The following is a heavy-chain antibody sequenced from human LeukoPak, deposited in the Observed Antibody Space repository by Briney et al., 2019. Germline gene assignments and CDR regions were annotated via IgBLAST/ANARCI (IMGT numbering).Heavy chain of an antibody. CDR1: GYTFTSYD. CDR2: MNPNSGDT. V-gene: IGHV1-8*01. Sequence: ASVKVSCKASGYTFTSYDINWVRQATGQGLEWMGWMNPNSGDTGYAQKFQGRVTMTSDSSISTAYMELSSLRSEDTAIYYCVRTPPNWGFDYWGQGTLVTVSS. D-gene: IGHD7-27*01. J-gene: IGHJ4*02. CDR3: VRTPPNWGFDY.